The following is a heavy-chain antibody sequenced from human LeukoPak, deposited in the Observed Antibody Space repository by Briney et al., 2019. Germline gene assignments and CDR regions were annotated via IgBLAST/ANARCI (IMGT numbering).Heavy chain of an antibody. J-gene: IGHJ4*02. CDR1: GFTFSSYG. D-gene: IGHD5-18*01. Sequence: GGSLRLSCAASGFTFSSYGMHWVRQAPGKGLEWVAVISYDGSNKYYADSVKGRFTISRDNSKNTLYLQMSSLKPEDTAVYYCVKHARGFSFGTYYFDYWGQGTLVTVSS. CDR2: ISYDGSNK. V-gene: IGHV3-30*18. CDR3: VKHARGFSFGTYYFDY.